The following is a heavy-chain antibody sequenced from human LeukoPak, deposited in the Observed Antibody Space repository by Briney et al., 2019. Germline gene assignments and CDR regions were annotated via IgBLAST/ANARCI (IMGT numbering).Heavy chain of an antibody. CDR3: ASRGTNDFDC. D-gene: IGHD3-16*01. CDR1: GFTFDDYA. CDR2: IYSGGST. Sequence: GGSLRLSCAASGFTFDDYAMHWVRQAPGKGLEWVSVIYSGGSTYYADSVKDRFTISRDNSKNTLYLQMNSLRAEDTALYYCASRGTNDFDCWGQGTLVTVSS. V-gene: IGHV3-66*01. J-gene: IGHJ4*02.